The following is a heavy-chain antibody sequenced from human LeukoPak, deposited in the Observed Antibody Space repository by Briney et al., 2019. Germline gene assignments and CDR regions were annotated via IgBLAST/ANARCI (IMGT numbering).Heavy chain of an antibody. CDR2: INHSGST. CDR1: GGSFSGYY. CDR3: ARPHKPYCSGGSCYSFDY. V-gene: IGHV4-34*01. J-gene: IGHJ4*02. D-gene: IGHD2-15*01. Sequence: SETLSLTCAVYGGSFSGYYWSWIRQPPGKGLEWIGEINHSGSTNYNPSLKSRVTISVDASKNQFSLKLSSVTAADTAVYYCARPHKPYCSGGSCYSFDYWGQETLVTVSS.